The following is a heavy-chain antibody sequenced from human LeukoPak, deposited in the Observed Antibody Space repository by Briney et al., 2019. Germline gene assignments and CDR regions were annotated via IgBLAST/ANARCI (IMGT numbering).Heavy chain of an antibody. CDR1: GFTFSTYR. V-gene: IGHV3-21*01. CDR3: ARERELDAFDI. J-gene: IGHJ3*02. CDR2: ISSSSSYI. D-gene: IGHD1-26*01. Sequence: GGSLRLSCAASGFTFSTYRMNWVRQAPGKGLEWVSSISSSSSYIYYADSVKGRFTISRDNAKNSLYLQMNSLRAEDTAVYYCARERELDAFDIWGQGTMVTVSS.